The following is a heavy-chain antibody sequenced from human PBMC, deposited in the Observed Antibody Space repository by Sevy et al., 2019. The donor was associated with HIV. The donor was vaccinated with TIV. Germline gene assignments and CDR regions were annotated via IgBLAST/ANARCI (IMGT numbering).Heavy chain of an antibody. CDR1: GFTFSSYW. CDR2: INSDGSST. CDR3: AREGGRYCSSTSCYTGYYYGMDV. D-gene: IGHD2-2*02. Sequence: GGSLRLSCAASGFTFSSYWMHWVRQAPGKGLVWVSRINSDGSSTSYADSVKGRFTISRDNAKNTRYLQMNSLRAEDTAVYYCAREGGRYCSSTSCYTGYYYGMDVWGQGTTVTVSS. J-gene: IGHJ6*02. V-gene: IGHV3-74*01.